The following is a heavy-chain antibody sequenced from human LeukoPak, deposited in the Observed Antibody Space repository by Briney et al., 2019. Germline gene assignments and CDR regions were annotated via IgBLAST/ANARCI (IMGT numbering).Heavy chain of an antibody. D-gene: IGHD6-19*01. CDR3: ARAKGLDFDY. V-gene: IGHV4-38-2*02. CDR1: GGSISSYY. J-gene: IGHJ4*02. CDR2: IYHSGST. Sequence: SETLSLTCTVPGGSISSYYWGWIRQPPGKGLEWIGSIYHSGSTYYNPSLKSRVTISVDTSRNQFSLKLSSVTAADTAVYYCARAKGLDFDYWGQGTLVTVSS.